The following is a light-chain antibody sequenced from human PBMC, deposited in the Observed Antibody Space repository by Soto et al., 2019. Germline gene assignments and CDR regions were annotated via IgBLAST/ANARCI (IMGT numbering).Light chain of an antibody. CDR2: GAS. Sequence: EIVLTQSPGTLSLSPGERATLSCRASQSVSSSYLDWYQQKPGQAPRLLIYGASSRATGLPDRFSGSGSGTDFTLTISRLEPEDFAVYYCQQYGSSPRTFGQGTKVEIK. V-gene: IGKV3-20*01. CDR1: QSVSSSY. J-gene: IGKJ1*01. CDR3: QQYGSSPRT.